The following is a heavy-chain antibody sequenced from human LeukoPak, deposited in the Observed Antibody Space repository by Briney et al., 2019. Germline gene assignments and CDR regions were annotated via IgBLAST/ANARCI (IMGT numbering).Heavy chain of an antibody. Sequence: GESLQISCQGSGSRFTSYWIGWARQMPGKGLEWMGIIYPGDSDTRYSPSFQGQVTISADKSISTAYLQWSSLKASDTAMYYCARQGDSGSYPYFDLWGRGTLVTVSS. J-gene: IGHJ2*01. CDR3: ARQGDSGSYPYFDL. CDR2: IYPGDSDT. V-gene: IGHV5-51*01. D-gene: IGHD1-26*01. CDR1: GSRFTSYW.